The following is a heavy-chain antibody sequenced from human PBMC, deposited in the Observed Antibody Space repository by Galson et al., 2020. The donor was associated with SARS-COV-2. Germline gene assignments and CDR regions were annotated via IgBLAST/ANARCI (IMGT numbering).Heavy chain of an antibody. J-gene: IGHJ5*02. D-gene: IGHD2-2*01. Sequence: GSLRLSCSASGFIFSDYAMHWVRQAPGKGLEYVSALSPNGGTSFYADSVNGRFTMSRDNSKNMFYLQMTALRLEDTALYYCLSYSSTRQNHWGKGTRVTVSS. V-gene: IGHV3-64D*06. CDR3: LSYSSTRQNH. CDR1: GFIFSDYA. CDR2: LSPNGGTS.